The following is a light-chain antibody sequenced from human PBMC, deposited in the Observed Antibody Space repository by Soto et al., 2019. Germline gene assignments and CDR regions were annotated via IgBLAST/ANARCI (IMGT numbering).Light chain of an antibody. CDR3: QQYNSYPWT. Sequence: MTQSPSTLSASVGDRVTITCRASQSISSWLAWYQQKPGKAPKLLIYKASSLESGVPSRFSGSGSGTEFTLTISSLQPDDFATYYCQQYNSYPWTFGQGTKVDIK. CDR2: KAS. J-gene: IGKJ1*01. V-gene: IGKV1-5*03. CDR1: QSISSW.